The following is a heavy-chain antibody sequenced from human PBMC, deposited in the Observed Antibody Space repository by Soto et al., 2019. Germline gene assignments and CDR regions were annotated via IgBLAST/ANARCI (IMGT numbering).Heavy chain of an antibody. V-gene: IGHV3-21*01. CDR1: GFTFISYS. Sequence: PGGSLRLSCAASGFTFISYSMNWVRQAPGKGLEWVSSISSSSSYIYYADSVKGRFTISRDNAKNSLYLQMNSLRAEDTAVYYCARDSYNWNYRFDYWGQGTLVTVSS. D-gene: IGHD1-7*01. CDR3: ARDSYNWNYRFDY. J-gene: IGHJ4*02. CDR2: ISSSSSYI.